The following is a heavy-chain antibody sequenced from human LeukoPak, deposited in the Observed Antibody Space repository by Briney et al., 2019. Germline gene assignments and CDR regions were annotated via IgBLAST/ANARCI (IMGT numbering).Heavy chain of an antibody. V-gene: IGHV3-33*01. D-gene: IGHD4-23*01. J-gene: IGHJ4*02. CDR2: IWYDGSNK. Sequence: PGESLRLSCAASGFTFSSYGMHWVRQAPGKGLEWVAVIWYDGSNKYYADSVKGRFTISRDNSKNTLYLQMNSLRAEDTAVYYCARFDYGGNLGFDYWGQGTLVTVSS. CDR1: GFTFSSYG. CDR3: ARFDYGGNLGFDY.